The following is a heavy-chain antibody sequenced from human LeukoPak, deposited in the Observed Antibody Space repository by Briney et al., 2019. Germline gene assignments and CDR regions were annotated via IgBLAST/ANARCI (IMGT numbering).Heavy chain of an antibody. Sequence: GASVKVSCKTSGYTFSRYDINWVRQATGQRPEWMGWMGPNSGHTGYAPKFQGRVTFSRNASVSTVYMELDILRSEDTAVYFCARGGVTGTYADYYYYYLDVWGKGTTVTVSS. V-gene: IGHV1-8*03. CDR2: MGPNSGHT. D-gene: IGHD1-7*01. CDR3: ARGGVTGTYADYYYYYLDV. CDR1: GYTFSRYD. J-gene: IGHJ6*03.